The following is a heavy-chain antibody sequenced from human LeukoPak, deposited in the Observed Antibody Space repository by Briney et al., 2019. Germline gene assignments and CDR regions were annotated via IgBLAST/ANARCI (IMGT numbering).Heavy chain of an antibody. V-gene: IGHV4-4*02. CDR2: IYHSGST. D-gene: IGHD1-26*01. Sequence: SGTLSLTCAVSGGSISSSNWWSWVRQPPGKGLEWIGEIYHSGSTNYNPSLKSRVTISVDTSKNQFSLKLSSVTAADTAVYYCARNLVGAPWYFDYWGQGTLVTVSS. CDR3: ARNLVGAPWYFDY. J-gene: IGHJ4*02. CDR1: GGSISSSNW.